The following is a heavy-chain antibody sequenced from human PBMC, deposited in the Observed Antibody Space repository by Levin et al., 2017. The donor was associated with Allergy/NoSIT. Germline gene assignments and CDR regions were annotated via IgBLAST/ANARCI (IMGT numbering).Heavy chain of an antibody. CDR1: GFTFSDYY. CDR2: LSSSGTII. D-gene: IGHD2-21*02. CDR3: ARVTRCGGDCYFLDY. J-gene: IGHJ4*02. Sequence: GGSLRLSCAASGFTFSDYYMTWIRRAPGKGLEWVSYLSSSGTIIYYADSVKGRFTISRDNAKNSLYLQMNSLRAADTAVYYCARVTRCGGDCYFLDYWGQGTLVTVSS. V-gene: IGHV3-11*01.